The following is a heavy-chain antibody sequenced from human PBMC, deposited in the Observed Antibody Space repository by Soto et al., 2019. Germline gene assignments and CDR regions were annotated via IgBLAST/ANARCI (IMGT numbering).Heavy chain of an antibody. D-gene: IGHD3-9*01. Sequence: SETLSLTCTVSGGSISSSSYYWGWIRQPPGKGMEWIGSIYYSGSTYYNPSLKSRVTISVDTSKNQFSLKLSSVTAADTAVYYCARLTGKYYDILTGYYNIPAYFDYWGQGTLVTVSS. V-gene: IGHV4-39*01. CDR3: ARLTGKYYDILTGYYNIPAYFDY. CDR1: GGSISSSSYY. J-gene: IGHJ4*02. CDR2: IYYSGST.